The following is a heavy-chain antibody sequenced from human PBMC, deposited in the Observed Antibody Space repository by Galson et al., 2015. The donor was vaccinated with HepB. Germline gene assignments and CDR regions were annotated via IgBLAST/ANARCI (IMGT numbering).Heavy chain of an antibody. Sequence: SVKVSCKASGGTFSSYAISWVRQAPGQGLEWMGGIIPIFGTANYAQKFQGRVTITADESTSTAYMELSSLRSEDTAVYYCARGDCSSTSCYFYYYGMDVWGQGTTVTVSS. D-gene: IGHD2-2*01. J-gene: IGHJ6*02. CDR3: ARGDCSSTSCYFYYYGMDV. CDR1: GGTFSSYA. CDR2: IIPIFGTA. V-gene: IGHV1-69*13.